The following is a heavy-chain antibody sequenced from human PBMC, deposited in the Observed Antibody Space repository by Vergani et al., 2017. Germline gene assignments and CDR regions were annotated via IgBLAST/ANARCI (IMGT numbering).Heavy chain of an antibody. CDR3: ARGSYGSFREDY. J-gene: IGHJ4*02. D-gene: IGHD5-18*01. V-gene: IGHV4-39*07. CDR1: GGSISSSSYY. CDR2: IYYSGST. Sequence: QLQLQESGPGLVKPSETLSLTCTVSGGSISSSSYYWGWIRQPPGKGLEWIGSIYYSGSTNYNPSLKSRVTISVDTSKNQFSLKLSSVTAADTAVYYCARGSYGSFREDYWGQGTLVTVSS.